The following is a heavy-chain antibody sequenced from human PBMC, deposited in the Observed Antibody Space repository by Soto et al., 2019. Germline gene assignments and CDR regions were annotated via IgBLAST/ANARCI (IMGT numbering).Heavy chain of an antibody. D-gene: IGHD2-15*01. J-gene: IGHJ6*02. V-gene: IGHV4-39*01. Sequence: PADTLSLTCTVSGGSISRSSYYWGWIRQPPGKGLEWIGSIYYSGSTYYNPSLKSRVTISVDTSKNQFSLKLSSVTAADTAVYYCARHLTYCSAGSCYSDFPYYGMDVWGQGTTVTVSS. CDR2: IYYSGST. CDR3: ARHLTYCSAGSCYSDFPYYGMDV. CDR1: GGSISRSSYY.